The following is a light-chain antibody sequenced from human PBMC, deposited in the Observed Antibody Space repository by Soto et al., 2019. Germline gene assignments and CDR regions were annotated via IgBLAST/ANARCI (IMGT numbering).Light chain of an antibody. CDR3: QQRRNCPFT. Sequence: EVVLTQSPATLSLSPGEGATLSCRATQSVSGYLAWYQQKPGQAPRLLIYDASNRATGIPARFSGSGSGTDFTLTSSELEPEDSAFYYCQQRRNCPFTFGGGTKVEIK. CDR1: QSVSGY. J-gene: IGKJ4*01. CDR2: DAS. V-gene: IGKV3-11*01.